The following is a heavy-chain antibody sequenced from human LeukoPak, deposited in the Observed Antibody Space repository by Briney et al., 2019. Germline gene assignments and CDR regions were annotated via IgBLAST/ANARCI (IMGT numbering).Heavy chain of an antibody. CDR3: ARDSSGWDYYYMDV. J-gene: IGHJ6*03. CDR2: IYHSGST. V-gene: IGHV4-38-2*02. CDR1: GYSISSGYY. Sequence: SETLSLTCTVSGYSISSGYYWGWIRQPPGKGLEWIGSIYHSGSTYYNPSLKSRVTISVDTSKNQFSLKLSSVTAADTAVYYCARDSSGWDYYYMDVWGKGTTVTVSS. D-gene: IGHD6-19*01.